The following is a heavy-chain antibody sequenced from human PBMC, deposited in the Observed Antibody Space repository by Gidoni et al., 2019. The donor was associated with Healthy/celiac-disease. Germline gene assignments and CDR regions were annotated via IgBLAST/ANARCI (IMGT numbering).Heavy chain of an antibody. Sequence: LEWIGEINHSGSTNYNPSLKSRVTISVDTSKNQFSLKLSSVTAADTAVYYCARGVLLWFGELLSGYDAFDIWGQGTMVTVSS. V-gene: IGHV4-34*01. CDR3: ARGVLLWFGELLSGYDAFDI. D-gene: IGHD3-10*01. CDR2: INHSGST. J-gene: IGHJ3*02.